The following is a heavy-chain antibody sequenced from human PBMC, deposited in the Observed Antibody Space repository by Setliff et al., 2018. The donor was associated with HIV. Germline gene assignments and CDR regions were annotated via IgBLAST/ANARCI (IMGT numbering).Heavy chain of an antibody. CDR2: TIPMFGTA. D-gene: IGHD2-2*01. CDR3: ARESACSSTSCPKVLDY. CDR1: GGTFGIYG. J-gene: IGHJ4*02. V-gene: IGHV1-69*05. Sequence: SVKVSCKASGGTFGIYGISWVRQAPGQGLQWMGGTIPMFGTANYAQKFQGRVTITTDESTNTGYMELSSLRSEDTAVYYCARESACSSTSCPKVLDYWGQGTLVTVSS.